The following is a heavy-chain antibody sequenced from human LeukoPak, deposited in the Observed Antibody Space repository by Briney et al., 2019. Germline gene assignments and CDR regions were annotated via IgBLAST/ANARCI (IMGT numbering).Heavy chain of an antibody. CDR3: ARAVGHGSGSPRMDV. CDR1: GFTFNTHS. V-gene: IGHV3-48*01. J-gene: IGHJ6*04. Sequence: GGSLRLSCAASGFTFNTHSMNWVRQAPGKGLEWVLYILSSSSTIYYADSVKGRFTISRDNAKNSLFLQMNSLRADDTAVYYCARAVGHGSGSPRMDVWGNGTTVTVSS. CDR2: ILSSSSTI. D-gene: IGHD3-10*01.